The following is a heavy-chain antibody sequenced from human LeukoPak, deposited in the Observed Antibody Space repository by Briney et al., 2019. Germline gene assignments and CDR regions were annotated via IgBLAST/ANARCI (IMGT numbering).Heavy chain of an antibody. CDR1: GFTFSSYG. CDR2: IRYDGSNK. J-gene: IGHJ3*01. Sequence: HPGGSLRLSCAASGFTFSSYGMHWVRQAPGKGLEWVAFIRYDGSNKYYADSVKGRFTISRDNSKNTLYLQMNSLRAEDTAVYYCAKELGYCSSTSCYAFXXWGQGTMVT. D-gene: IGHD2-2*01. CDR3: AKELGYCSSTSCYAFXX. V-gene: IGHV3-30*02.